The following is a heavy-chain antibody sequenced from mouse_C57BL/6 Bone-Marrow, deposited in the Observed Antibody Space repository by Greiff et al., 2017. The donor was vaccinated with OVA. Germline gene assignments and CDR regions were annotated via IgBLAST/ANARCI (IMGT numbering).Heavy chain of an antibody. CDR2: ILPGSGST. J-gene: IGHJ1*03. Sequence: VKLMESGAELMKPGASVKLSCKATGYTFTGYWIEWVKQRPGHGLEWIGEILPGSGSTNYNEKFKGKATFTADTSSNTAYMQLSSLTTEDSAIYYCARLRITTVVAFYWYFDVWGTGTTVTVSS. V-gene: IGHV1-9*01. CDR1: GYTFTGYW. CDR3: ARLRITTVVAFYWYFDV. D-gene: IGHD1-1*01.